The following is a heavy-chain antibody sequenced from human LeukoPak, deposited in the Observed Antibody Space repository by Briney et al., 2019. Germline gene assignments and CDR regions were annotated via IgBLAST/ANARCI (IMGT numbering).Heavy chain of an antibody. CDR3: AAWGVYNY. CDR1: GFTFSDYW. V-gene: IGHV3-7*01. Sequence: GGSLRLSCAASGFTFSDYWMNWVRQVPGKGLEWVANITLSGTGKSYVDSVKGRCTISRDNAKKSVLLQMDSLRADDTAVYYCAAWGVYNYWGQGTLVTVSS. J-gene: IGHJ4*02. D-gene: IGHD3-10*01. CDR2: ITLSGTGK.